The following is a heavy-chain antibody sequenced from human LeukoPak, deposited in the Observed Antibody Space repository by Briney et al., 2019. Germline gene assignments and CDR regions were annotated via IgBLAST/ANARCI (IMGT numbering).Heavy chain of an antibody. Sequence: GGSLRLSCSASGFIFSSYAMHWVRQAPGKGLEYVSAISPNGGSTYYADSVKGGFSISRDNSKNILYLQMSSVRPEDTAVYYCVPKGNEGYWGQGTLVTVSS. CDR2: ISPNGGST. D-gene: IGHD1-1*01. CDR3: VPKGNEGY. CDR1: GFIFSSYA. V-gene: IGHV3-64D*06. J-gene: IGHJ4*02.